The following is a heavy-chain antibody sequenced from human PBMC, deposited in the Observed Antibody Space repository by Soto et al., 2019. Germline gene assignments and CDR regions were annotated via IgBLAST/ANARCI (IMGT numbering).Heavy chain of an antibody. J-gene: IGHJ6*03. CDR3: AKPYCSSTSCYPYYYYYMDV. Sequence: EVQLLESGGGLVQPGGSLRLSCAASGFTFSSYAMSWVRQAPGKGLEWVSAISGSGGSTYYADSVKGRFTISRDNSKNTLYLQMNSLRAEDTAVYYCAKPYCSSTSCYPYYYYYMDVWGKATTVTVSS. CDR2: ISGSGGST. D-gene: IGHD2-2*01. V-gene: IGHV3-23*01. CDR1: GFTFSSYA.